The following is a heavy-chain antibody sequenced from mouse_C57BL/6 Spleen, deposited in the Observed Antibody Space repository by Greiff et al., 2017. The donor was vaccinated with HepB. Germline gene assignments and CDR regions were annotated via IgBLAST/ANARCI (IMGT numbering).Heavy chain of an antibody. CDR3: ASPYGSSSYYYAMDY. D-gene: IGHD1-1*01. Sequence: QVQLQQPGAELVKPGASVKMSCKASGYTFTSYWITWVKQRPGQGLEWIGDIYPGSGSTNYNEKFKSKATLTVDTSSSTAYMQLSSLTSEDSAVYYCASPYGSSSYYYAMDYWGQGTSVTVSS. CDR2: IYPGSGST. CDR1: GYTFTSYW. V-gene: IGHV1-55*01. J-gene: IGHJ4*01.